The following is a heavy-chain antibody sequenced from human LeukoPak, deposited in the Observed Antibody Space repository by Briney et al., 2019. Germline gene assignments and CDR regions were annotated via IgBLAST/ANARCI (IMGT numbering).Heavy chain of an antibody. CDR1: GFNFNYYA. J-gene: IGHJ4*02. Sequence: GGSLRLSCAASGFNFNYYAMSWVRQAPRKGLEWVSGISDNEGRTYYTDSVKGRFTISRDKTRNTVYLQMNNLRADDTAVYFCARHDSFIPYWGQGTLVTVSS. CDR2: ISDNEGRT. V-gene: IGHV3-23*01. D-gene: IGHD5-18*01. CDR3: ARHDSFIPY.